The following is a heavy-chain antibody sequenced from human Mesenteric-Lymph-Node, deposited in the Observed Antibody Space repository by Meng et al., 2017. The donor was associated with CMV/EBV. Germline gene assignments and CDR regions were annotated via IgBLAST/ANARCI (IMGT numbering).Heavy chain of an antibody. D-gene: IGHD6-6*01. CDR2: INHSGST. Sequence: SETLSLTCTVSGDSISSSGYYWVWIRQPPGKGLEWIGEINHSGSTNYNPSLKSRVTISVDTSKNQFSLKLSSVTAADTAVYYCARGRIAAYRGSYYYGMDVWGQGTTVTVSS. CDR3: ARGRIAAYRGSYYYGMDV. V-gene: IGHV4-39*07. J-gene: IGHJ6*02. CDR1: GDSISSSGYY.